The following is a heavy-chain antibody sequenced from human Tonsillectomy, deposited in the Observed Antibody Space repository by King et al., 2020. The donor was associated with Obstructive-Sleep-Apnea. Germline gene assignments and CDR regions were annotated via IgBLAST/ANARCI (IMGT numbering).Heavy chain of an antibody. J-gene: IGHJ4*02. CDR1: VFTFSSCA. CDR2: ISSDGSNK. V-gene: IGHV3-30-3*01. CDR3: ARDRRYFDY. Sequence: VQLVESGGGVVQPGRSLRLSCAASVFTFSSCAIHSVRQAPGKGLEWGAVISSDGSNKYYADSVKGRFTISRDNSKNTLYLQMNSRRPEDTAVYYCARDRRYFDYWGQGTLVTVSS.